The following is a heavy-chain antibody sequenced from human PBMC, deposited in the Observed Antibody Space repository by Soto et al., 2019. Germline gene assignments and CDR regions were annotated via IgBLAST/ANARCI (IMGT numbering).Heavy chain of an antibody. Sequence: PGGSLRLSCIASGFSFSSYSLHWVRQTPGKGLEWVAVISYDGSNKYYADSVKGRFTVSRDSPKNTLFLQMNSLKPEDTAVYYCARAPPRGIAAPGTWGSGMDVWGQGTTVTVSS. J-gene: IGHJ6*02. D-gene: IGHD6-13*01. CDR1: GFSFSSYS. CDR2: ISYDGSNK. V-gene: IGHV3-30-3*01. CDR3: ARAPPRGIAAPGTWGSGMDV.